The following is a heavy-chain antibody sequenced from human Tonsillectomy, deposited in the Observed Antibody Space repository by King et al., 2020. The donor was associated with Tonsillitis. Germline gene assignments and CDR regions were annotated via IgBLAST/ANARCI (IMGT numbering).Heavy chain of an antibody. CDR2: IYYSGST. CDR3: ARTLKSSSWYWGWFDP. V-gene: IGHV4-59*01. Sequence: QLQESGPGLVKPSETLSLTCTVSGGSITSYYWSWIRQPPGKGLEWIGYIYYSGSTNYNPSLKSRVTISVDTSKNQFSLKLNSVTAADTAVYYCARTLKSSSWYWGWFDPWGQGTLVTVSS. D-gene: IGHD6-13*01. CDR1: GGSITSYY. J-gene: IGHJ5*02.